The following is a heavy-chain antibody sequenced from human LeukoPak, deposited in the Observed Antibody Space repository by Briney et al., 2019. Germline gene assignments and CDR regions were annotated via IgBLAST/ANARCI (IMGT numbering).Heavy chain of an antibody. D-gene: IGHD1-7*01. CDR1: GGPFSGYY. Sequence: SETLSLTCAVYGGPFSGYYWSWIRQPPGKGLEWIGEINHSGSTNYNPSLKSRVTISVDTSKNQFSLKLSSVTAADTAVYYCARATWNYKRFDPWGQGTLVTVSS. CDR3: ARATWNYKRFDP. CDR2: INHSGST. V-gene: IGHV4-34*01. J-gene: IGHJ5*02.